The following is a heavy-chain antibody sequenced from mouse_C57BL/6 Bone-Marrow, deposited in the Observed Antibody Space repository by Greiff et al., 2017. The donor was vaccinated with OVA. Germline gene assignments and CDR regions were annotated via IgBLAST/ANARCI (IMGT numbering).Heavy chain of an antibody. V-gene: IGHV5-9*01. CDR3: ARHPRYFDV. CDR1: GFTFSSYT. J-gene: IGHJ1*03. CDR2: ISGGGGNT. Sequence: EVKVEESGGGLVKPGGSLKLSCAASGFTFSSYTMSWVRQTPEKRLEWVATISGGGGNTYYPDSVKGRFTISRDNAKNTLYLQMSSLRSEDTALYYCARHPRYFDVWGTGTTVTVSS.